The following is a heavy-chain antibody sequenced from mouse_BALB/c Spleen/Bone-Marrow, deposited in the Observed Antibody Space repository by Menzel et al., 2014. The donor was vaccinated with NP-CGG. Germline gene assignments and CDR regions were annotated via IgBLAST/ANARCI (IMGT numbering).Heavy chain of an antibody. CDR2: ISSGGSYT. D-gene: IGHD3-1*01. Sequence: EVKLMESGGGLVKPGGSLKLSCAASGFTFXSYAMSWVRQSPEKRLEWVAEISSGGSYTYYPDTVTGRFTISRDNAKNTLYLEMSSLRSEDTAMYYCARDRGYFDYWGQDTTLTVSS. CDR3: ARDRGYFDY. CDR1: GFTFXSYA. V-gene: IGHV5-9-4*01. J-gene: IGHJ2*01.